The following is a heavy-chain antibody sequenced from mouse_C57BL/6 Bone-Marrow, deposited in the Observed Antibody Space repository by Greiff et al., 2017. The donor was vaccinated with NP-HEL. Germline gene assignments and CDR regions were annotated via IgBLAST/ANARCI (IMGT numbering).Heavy chain of an antibody. V-gene: IGHV1-50*01. Sequence: QVQLQQPGAELVKPGASVKLSCKASGYTFTSYWMQWVKQRPGQGLEWIGEIDPSDSYTNYNQKFKGKATLTVDTSSSTAYMQLSSLTSEDSAVYYCARVRYYGSSPYYFDYWGQGTTLTVSS. J-gene: IGHJ2*01. CDR3: ARVRYYGSSPYYFDY. D-gene: IGHD1-1*01. CDR1: GYTFTSYW. CDR2: IDPSDSYT.